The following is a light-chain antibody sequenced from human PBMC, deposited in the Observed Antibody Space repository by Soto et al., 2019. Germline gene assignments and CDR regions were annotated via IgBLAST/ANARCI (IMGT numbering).Light chain of an antibody. V-gene: IGLV2-8*01. CDR2: EVD. CDR1: SSDVGAYDY. CDR3: SSYTGTDNLLYV. Sequence: QSVLTQPPSASGSPGQSVTISCTGTSSDVGAYDYVSWYQQHPGKAPKLLIYEVDHRPSGVPDRFSGSKSANTASLTVSGLQPEDEADYYCSSYTGTDNLLYVFGTGTKLTVL. J-gene: IGLJ1*01.